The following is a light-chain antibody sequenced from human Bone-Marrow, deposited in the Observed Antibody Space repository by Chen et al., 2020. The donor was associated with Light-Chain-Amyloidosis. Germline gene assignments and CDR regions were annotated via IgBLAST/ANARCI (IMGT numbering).Light chain of an antibody. CDR2: EVT. J-gene: IGLJ1*01. CDR1: SSDVGGVNH. Sequence: SALPKPASVSGSPGQSIPISGPGTSSDVGGVNHVSWYQQHPHKAPKLMIYEVTNRPSWVPDRFSGSKSDNTASLTISGLQTEDEADYFCSSYTITNTLVFGSGTRVTVL. V-gene: IGLV2-14*01. CDR3: SSYTITNTLV.